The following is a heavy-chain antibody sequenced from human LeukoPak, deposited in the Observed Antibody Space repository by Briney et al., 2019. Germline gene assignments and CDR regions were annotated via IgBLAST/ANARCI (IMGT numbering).Heavy chain of an antibody. V-gene: IGHV3-74*01. CDR2: IDPDGSTT. Sequence: QPGGSLRLSCAASGFTLSSYWMHWVRQAPGEGLVWVSRIDPDGSTTNYADSVKGRFTTSRDNAKNALYLQMNSLRAEDTALYYRTRVQAGRGGLMDVWGRGTTVTVSS. J-gene: IGHJ6*02. D-gene: IGHD2-15*01. CDR3: TRVQAGRGGLMDV. CDR1: GFTLSSYW.